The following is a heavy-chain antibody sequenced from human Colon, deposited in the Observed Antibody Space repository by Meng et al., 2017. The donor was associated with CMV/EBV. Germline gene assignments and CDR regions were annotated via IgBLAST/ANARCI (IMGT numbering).Heavy chain of an antibody. CDR1: GFSFSDYG. J-gene: IGHJ4*02. CDR2: IRYNGITH. V-gene: IGHV3-30*02. CDR3: AKDRLKHSGWYEGFDY. D-gene: IGHD6-19*01. Sequence: GESLKISCAASGFSFSDYGMHWVRLAPDKGLEWMTFIRYNGITHYSSSSVKGRFTVSRDNSKHTLYLQLNGLRADDTAVYYCAKDRLKHSGWYEGFDYWGQGTLVTVSS.